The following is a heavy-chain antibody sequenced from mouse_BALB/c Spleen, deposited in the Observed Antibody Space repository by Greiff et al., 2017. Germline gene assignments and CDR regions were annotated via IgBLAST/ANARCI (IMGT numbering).Heavy chain of an antibody. Sequence: EVQVVESGGGLVKLGGSLKLSCAASGFTFSSYYMSWVRQTPEKRLELVAAISDGGSYTYYPDSVKGRFTISRDNAKNNLYLQMSSLKSEDTAMYYCARDRGLLRGWFADWGQGTLVTVSA. CDR1: GFTFSSYY. D-gene: IGHD1-1*01. CDR3: ARDRGLLRGWFAD. J-gene: IGHJ3*01. V-gene: IGHV5-4*02. CDR2: ISDGGSYT.